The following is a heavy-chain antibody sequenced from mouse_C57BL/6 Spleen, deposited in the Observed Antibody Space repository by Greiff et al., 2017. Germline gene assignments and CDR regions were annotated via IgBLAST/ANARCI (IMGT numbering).Heavy chain of an antibody. Sequence: EVKVVESGGGLVKPGGSLKLSCAASGFTFSTYAMSWVRQTPEKRLEWVATISDGGSYTYYPDIVKGRFTISRDNAKNHLYLQMSHLKSEDTAMYYCARSPYYYASPYYFDYWGQGTTLTVSS. CDR1: GFTFSTYA. D-gene: IGHD1-1*01. J-gene: IGHJ2*01. CDR2: ISDGGSYT. V-gene: IGHV5-4*03. CDR3: ARSPYYYASPYYFDY.